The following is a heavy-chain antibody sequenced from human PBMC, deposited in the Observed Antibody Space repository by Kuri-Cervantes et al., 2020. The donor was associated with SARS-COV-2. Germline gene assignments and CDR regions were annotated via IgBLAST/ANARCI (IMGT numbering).Heavy chain of an antibody. CDR2: ITPFNGNT. V-gene: IGHV1-45*01. CDR3: ARSGPGAISREDGACDI. Sequence: SVKVSCKASGDSFDYRFLYWVRQAPGQPLEWMGWITPFNGNTNYAQRFQDRVTITRDRSMSTAYMELSSLRSDDTAMYYCARSGPGAISREDGACDIWGQGTMVTVSS. CDR1: GDSFDYRF. D-gene: IGHD5-24*01. J-gene: IGHJ3*02.